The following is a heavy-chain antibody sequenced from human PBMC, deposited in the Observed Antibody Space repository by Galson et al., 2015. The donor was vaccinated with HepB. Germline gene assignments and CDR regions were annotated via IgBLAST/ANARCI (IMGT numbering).Heavy chain of an antibody. D-gene: IGHD2/OR15-2a*01. Sequence: SLRLSCAASGFTFRNFAMSRVRQAPGKGLEWVSSIEKDGSGTYSADSVGGRFTISRDNSKNTLYLQLNSLRGEDTAVYYCAKQAGNFIESWYFDYWGQGSLVTVSS. V-gene: IGHV3-23*03. CDR2: IEKDGSGT. CDR1: GFTFRNFA. J-gene: IGHJ4*02. CDR3: AKQAGNFIESWYFDY.